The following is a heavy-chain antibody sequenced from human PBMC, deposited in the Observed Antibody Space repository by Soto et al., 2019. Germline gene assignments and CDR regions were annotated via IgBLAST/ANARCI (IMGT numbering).Heavy chain of an antibody. Sequence: WGSLRLSCAASGFTFSSYWMHWVRQAPGKGLVWVSRINSDGSSTRYADSVKGRFTISRDNAKNTVYLQMNSLRVEDTAVYFCAKGYSGYDYAYWGQGSLVTVSS. CDR3: AKGYSGYDYAY. J-gene: IGHJ4*02. CDR2: INSDGSST. D-gene: IGHD5-12*01. V-gene: IGHV3-74*01. CDR1: GFTFSSYW.